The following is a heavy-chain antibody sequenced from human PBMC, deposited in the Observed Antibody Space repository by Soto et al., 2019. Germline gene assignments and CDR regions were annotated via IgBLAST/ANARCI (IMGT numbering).Heavy chain of an antibody. J-gene: IGHJ3*02. CDR1: GFTPSNYD. D-gene: IGHD3-22*01. CDR3: AIEGHYYDASSGAFDI. Sequence: QVQMVESGGGVVQPGRSLRLSCAASGFTPSNYDMHWVRQAPGKGLEWVAFISYDGSNEHYADSVKGRFTISRDNSKNTLYLQMNSLRPEDTAVYHCAIEGHYYDASSGAFDIWCQGTAVTVSS. CDR2: ISYDGSNE. V-gene: IGHV3-30*03.